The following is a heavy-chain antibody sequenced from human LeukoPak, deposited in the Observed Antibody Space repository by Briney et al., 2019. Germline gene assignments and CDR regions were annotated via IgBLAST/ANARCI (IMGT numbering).Heavy chain of an antibody. Sequence: GGSLRLSCAASGFTFSSFAMTWVRQAPGKGLEWDSSMSSSGTTYYADSVKGRFTISRDNSKNTLYLQMNSLRAEDTAVYYCVKDRSINLPYFFDYWGQGTLVTVSS. V-gene: IGHV3-23*01. CDR2: MSSSGTT. CDR1: GFTFSSFA. CDR3: VKDRSINLPYFFDY. D-gene: IGHD6-6*01. J-gene: IGHJ4*02.